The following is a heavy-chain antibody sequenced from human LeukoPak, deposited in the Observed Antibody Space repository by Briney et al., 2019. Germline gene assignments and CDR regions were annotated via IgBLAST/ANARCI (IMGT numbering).Heavy chain of an antibody. Sequence: GASVKVSCKASGYTFTNYYMHWVRQAPGQGLEWMGINNPSGGSTSYAQKFQGRVTMTGDTSTSTVYMELSSLRSEDTAVYYCAREIGMGAFDYYYYGMDVWGQGTTVTVSS. V-gene: IGHV1-46*01. CDR1: GYTFTNYY. CDR2: NNPSGGST. J-gene: IGHJ6*02. D-gene: IGHD3-16*01. CDR3: AREIGMGAFDYYYYGMDV.